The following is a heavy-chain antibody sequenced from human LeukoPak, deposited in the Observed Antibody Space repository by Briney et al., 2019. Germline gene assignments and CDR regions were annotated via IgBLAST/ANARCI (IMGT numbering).Heavy chain of an antibody. J-gene: IGHJ3*02. CDR1: GGSISSYY. Sequence: SETLSLTCTVSGGSISSYYWSWIRQPPGKGLEWIGYIYYSGSTNYNPSLKSPVTISVDTYKNQFSLKLSSVTAADTAVYYCARRLGDYVYAFDIWGQGTMVTVSS. D-gene: IGHD4-17*01. CDR2: IYYSGST. V-gene: IGHV4-59*08. CDR3: ARRLGDYVYAFDI.